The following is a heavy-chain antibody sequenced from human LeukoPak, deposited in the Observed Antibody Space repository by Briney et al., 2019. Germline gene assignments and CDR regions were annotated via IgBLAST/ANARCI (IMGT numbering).Heavy chain of an antibody. Sequence: QTGGSLRLSCAASGFTFTSYWMHWVRQAPGKRPVWVSRINSDGSSTVYADSVKGRFTISRGNAKNTLYLQMNSLRAEDTAVYYCAVLDYGITDYWGQGTLVTVSS. CDR2: INSDGSST. CDR1: GFTFTSYW. J-gene: IGHJ4*02. D-gene: IGHD3/OR15-3a*01. V-gene: IGHV3-74*01. CDR3: AVLDYGITDY.